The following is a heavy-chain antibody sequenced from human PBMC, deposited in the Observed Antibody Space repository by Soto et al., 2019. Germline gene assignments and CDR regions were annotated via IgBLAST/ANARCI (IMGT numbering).Heavy chain of an antibody. CDR3: ARRSGSYLFYYYYGMDV. J-gene: IGHJ6*02. CDR2: IYYSGST. CDR1: GGSISSSSYY. V-gene: IGHV4-39*01. D-gene: IGHD1-26*01. Sequence: PSETLSLTCTVSGGSISSSSYYWGWIRQPPGKGLEWIGSIYYSGSTYYNPSLKSRVTISVDTSKNQFSLKLSSVTAADTAVYYCARRSGSYLFYYYYGMDVWGQGTTVTVSS.